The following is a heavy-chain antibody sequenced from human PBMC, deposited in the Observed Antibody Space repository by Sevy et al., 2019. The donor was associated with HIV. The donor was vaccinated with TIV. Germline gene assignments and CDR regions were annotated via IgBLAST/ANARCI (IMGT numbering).Heavy chain of an antibody. D-gene: IGHD1-26*01. J-gene: IGHJ4*02. V-gene: IGHV3-7*01. Sequence: EGSLRLSCVASGFTLSSNWMSWVRQAPGKELEWVANIKQDGNEKYYVDSVKGRFTISRDNAKNSLYLQMNSLRAEDTAVYYCARALFSGSYSDDYWGQGTLVTVSS. CDR1: GFTLSSNW. CDR3: ARALFSGSYSDDY. CDR2: IKQDGNEK.